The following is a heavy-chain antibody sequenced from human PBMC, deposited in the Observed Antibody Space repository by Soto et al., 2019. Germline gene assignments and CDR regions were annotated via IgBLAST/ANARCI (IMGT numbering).Heavy chain of an antibody. V-gene: IGHV1-69*13. D-gene: IGHD2-2*01. CDR1: GGDFSTSG. CDR2: ISPLFGAP. CDR3: ARRHCNSASCYYDGMDV. Sequence: SVKVSCKTSGGDFSTSGITWVRQAPGQGLEWMGGISPLFGAPNYAQKFQDRVAMTSDESTSTAFLEMRSLKMEDTAVYYCARRHCNSASCYYDGMDVWGQGTTVTVSS. J-gene: IGHJ6*01.